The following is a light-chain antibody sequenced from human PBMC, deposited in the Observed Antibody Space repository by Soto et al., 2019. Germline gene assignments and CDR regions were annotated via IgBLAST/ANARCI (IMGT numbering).Light chain of an antibody. Sequence: DLQMTQSPSTLSASVADTVTVTCRAGRSVSGWLASYQQKPGEAPKLLIYDASALPRGVPSRFSGSGSGTEFTLTISSIQAEDVATYYCLQHYRYPRTFGQGTKVDIK. CDR1: RSVSGW. J-gene: IGKJ1*01. CDR3: LQHYRYPRT. CDR2: DAS. V-gene: IGKV1-5*01.